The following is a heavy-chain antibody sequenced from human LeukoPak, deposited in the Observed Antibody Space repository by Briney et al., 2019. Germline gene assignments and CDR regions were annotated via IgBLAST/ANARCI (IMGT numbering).Heavy chain of an antibody. V-gene: IGHV3-7*03. CDR2: IKQDGSEK. CDR3: ARVGYQLLWGYYFDY. D-gene: IGHD2-2*01. CDR1: GFTFSSYW. Sequence: PGGSLRLSCAASGFTFSSYWMSWVRQAPGKGLEWVANIKQDGSEKYYVDSVKGRFTISRDNAKNSLYLQMNSLRAEDTAVYYCARVGYQLLWGYYFDYWGQGTLVTVSS. J-gene: IGHJ4*02.